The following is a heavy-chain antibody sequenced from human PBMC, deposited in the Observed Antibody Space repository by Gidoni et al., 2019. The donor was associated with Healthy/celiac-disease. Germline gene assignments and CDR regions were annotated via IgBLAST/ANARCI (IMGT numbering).Heavy chain of an antibody. D-gene: IGHD5-12*01. Sequence: EVQLVESGGGLVKPGRSLSLSCPASGFTFGAYAMSGFRQAPGKGLEGVGFIRSKADGGTTEYAASVKGRCTSSRDDSKSIAYLQMNSLKTEDTAVYYCTRDGYMVGYFDSWGQGTLVTVSS. CDR2: IRSKADGGTT. CDR1: GFTFGAYA. CDR3: TRDGYMVGYFDS. J-gene: IGHJ4*02. V-gene: IGHV3-49*05.